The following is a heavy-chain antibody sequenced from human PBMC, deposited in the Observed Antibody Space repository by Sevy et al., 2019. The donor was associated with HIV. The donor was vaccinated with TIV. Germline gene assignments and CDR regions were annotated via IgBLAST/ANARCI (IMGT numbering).Heavy chain of an antibody. J-gene: IGHJ4*02. CDR2: VYTSGDS. V-gene: IGHV4-61*02. CDR1: GGTISSGRYY. Sequence: SETLSLTCTVPGGTISSGRYYWSWIRQPAGKGLEWIGRVYTSGDSNYNSSLQSRLTMSLDTSKNQFSLKLSSVTAADKAVYYCARGFCDSGSYYWDFWGQGTLVTVSS. D-gene: IGHD3-10*01. CDR3: ARGFCDSGSYYWDF.